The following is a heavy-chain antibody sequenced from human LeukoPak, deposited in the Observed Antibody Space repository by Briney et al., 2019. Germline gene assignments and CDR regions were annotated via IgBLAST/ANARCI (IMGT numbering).Heavy chain of an antibody. CDR3: ARGPTGYSTSYYFDY. J-gene: IGHJ4*02. D-gene: IGHD6-6*01. CDR1: GGSFSGYY. Sequence: SETLSLTCAVSGGSFSGYYWSWIRQPPGKGLEWIGEINHSGSTNYNPSLKGRVTISVDTSKNQFSLKLSSVTAADTAVYYCARGPTGYSTSYYFDYWGQGTLVTVSS. CDR2: INHSGST. V-gene: IGHV4-34*01.